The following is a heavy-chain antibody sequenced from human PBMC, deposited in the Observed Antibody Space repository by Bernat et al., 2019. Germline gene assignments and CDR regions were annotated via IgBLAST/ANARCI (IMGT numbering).Heavy chain of an antibody. J-gene: IGHJ3*02. CDR2: IYYSGST. CDR3: AGDYYDSSGYYGMGAFDI. CDR1: GGSISSGGYY. D-gene: IGHD3-22*01. Sequence: QVQLQESGPGLVKPSQTLSLTCTVSGGSISSGGYYWSWIRQHPGKGLEWIGYIYYSGSTYYIPSLKSRVTISVDTSKNQFSLKLSSVTAADTAVYYCAGDYYDSSGYYGMGAFDIWGQGTMVTVSS. V-gene: IGHV4-31*03.